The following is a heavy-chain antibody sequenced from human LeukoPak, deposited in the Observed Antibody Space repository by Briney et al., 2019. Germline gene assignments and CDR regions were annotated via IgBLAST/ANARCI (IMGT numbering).Heavy chain of an antibody. D-gene: IGHD6-13*01. J-gene: IGHJ6*03. CDR1: GFTFSDYY. CDR2: ISVSGNSI. CDR3: ARDSPWYSSSWAYYYYYMDV. Sequence: GGSLRLSCAASGFTFSDYYMSWIRQAPGKGLEWVSHISVSGNSIYYADSVKGRFTISRDNAKNSLYLQMNSLRAEDTAVYYCARDSPWYSSSWAYYYYYMDVWGKGTTVTISS. V-gene: IGHV3-11*04.